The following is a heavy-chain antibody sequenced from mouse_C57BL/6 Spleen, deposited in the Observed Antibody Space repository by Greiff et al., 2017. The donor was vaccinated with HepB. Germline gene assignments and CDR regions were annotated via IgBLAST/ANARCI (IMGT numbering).Heavy chain of an antibody. D-gene: IGHD2-13*01. CDR1: GYTFTSYG. V-gene: IGHV1-81*01. J-gene: IGHJ2*01. CDR2: IYPRSGNT. CDR3: AREKSQYYFDY. Sequence: VKLQESGAELARPGASVKLSCKASGYTFTSYGISWVKQRTGQGLEWIGEIYPRSGNTYYNEKFKGKATLTADKSSSTAYMELRSLTSEDSAVYFCAREKSQYYFDYWGQGTTLTVSS.